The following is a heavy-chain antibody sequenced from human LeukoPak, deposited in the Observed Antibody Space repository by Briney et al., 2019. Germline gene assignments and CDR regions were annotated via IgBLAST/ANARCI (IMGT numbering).Heavy chain of an antibody. D-gene: IGHD3-3*01. J-gene: IGHJ4*02. CDR1: GGSISSGDHY. V-gene: IGHV4-30-4*08. CDR3: ARVDFWSDYFFDF. Sequence: NPSETLSLTCTVSGGSISSGDHYWGWIRQPPGKGLEWIGYIYYSGSTYYNPSLKSRVTISVDTSKYQFSLKLSSVTAADTAVYYCARVDFWSDYFFDFWGQGTLVTVSS. CDR2: IYYSGST.